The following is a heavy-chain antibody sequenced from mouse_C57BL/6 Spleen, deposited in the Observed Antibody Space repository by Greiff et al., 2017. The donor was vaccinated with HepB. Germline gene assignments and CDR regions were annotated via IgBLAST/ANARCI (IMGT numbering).Heavy chain of an antibody. D-gene: IGHD2-3*01. CDR3: ARWDGYYFYAMDY. Sequence: VQLQQSGAELVRPGASVKMSCKASGYTFTSYTMHWVKQRPGQGLEWIGYINPSSGYTKYNQKFKDKATLTADKSSSTAYMQLSSLTSEDSAVYYCARWDGYYFYAMDYWCQGTSVTVSS. J-gene: IGHJ4*01. CDR1: GYTFTSYT. V-gene: IGHV1-4*01. CDR2: INPSSGYT.